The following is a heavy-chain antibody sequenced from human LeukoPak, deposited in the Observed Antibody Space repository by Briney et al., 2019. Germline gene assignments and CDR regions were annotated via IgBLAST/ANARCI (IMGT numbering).Heavy chain of an antibody. CDR3: AREGVFYPPLDN. J-gene: IGHJ4*01. D-gene: IGHD3-16*01. Sequence: PSETLSLTCGASGGSFTSTNWWTWVRQPPGKGREWIEVFHVEGRTNYKPSLKRRVPLSVDLSENHISLRATSATAAATAVYYSAREGVFYPPLDNSGHGTLGT. V-gene: IGHV4-4*02. CDR2: FHVEGRT. CDR1: GGSFTSTNW.